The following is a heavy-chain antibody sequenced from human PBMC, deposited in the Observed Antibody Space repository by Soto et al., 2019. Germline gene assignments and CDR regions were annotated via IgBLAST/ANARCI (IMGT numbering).Heavy chain of an antibody. V-gene: IGHV3-30*18. CDR3: GKASGELLAGWFDP. D-gene: IGHD2-15*01. J-gene: IGHJ5*02. CDR1: GFTFSNYG. Sequence: QVQLVESGGGVVQPGRSLRLSCAASGFTFSNYGMHWVRQAPGKGLEWVAVISYDGSNKYHADSVKGRFTISRDNSKRTLYLRMNSLRPEDTAVYYCGKASGELLAGWFDPWGQGTLVTVSS. CDR2: ISYDGSNK.